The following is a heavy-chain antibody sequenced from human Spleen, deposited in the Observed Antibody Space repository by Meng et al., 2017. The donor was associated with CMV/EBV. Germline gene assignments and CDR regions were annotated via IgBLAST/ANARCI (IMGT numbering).Heavy chain of an antibody. V-gene: IGHV3-30*02. D-gene: IGHD1-20*01. J-gene: IGHJ6*02. Sequence: GGSLRLSCAASGFTFSDSYMSWIRQAPGKGLEWVAFIRYDGSNKYYADSVKGRFTISRDNSKNTLYLQMNSLRAEDTAVYYCAKGPRSNWNYSFGMDVWGQGTTVTVSS. CDR1: GFTFSDSY. CDR2: IRYDGSNK. CDR3: AKGPRSNWNYSFGMDV.